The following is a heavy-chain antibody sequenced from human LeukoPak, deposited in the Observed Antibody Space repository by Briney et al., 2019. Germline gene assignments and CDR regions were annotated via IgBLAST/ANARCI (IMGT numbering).Heavy chain of an antibody. V-gene: IGHV3-66*04. CDR3: VRPKHSSTSWLHYVMDV. D-gene: IGHD2-2*01. CDR2: ISSGGGT. Sequence: GGSLRLSCTVSGFTVSSNHMTWVRQAPGKGLEWVSLISSGGGTYYADSVKGRFTISRDSSRDTLYLQMNNLRAEDTAVYYCVRPKHSSTSWLHYVMDVWGQGTTVTVSS. J-gene: IGHJ6*02. CDR1: GFTVSSNH.